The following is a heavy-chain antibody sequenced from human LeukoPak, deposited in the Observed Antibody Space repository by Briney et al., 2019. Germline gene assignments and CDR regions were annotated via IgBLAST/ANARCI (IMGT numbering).Heavy chain of an antibody. CDR1: GFTFSSYG. V-gene: IGHV3-30*02. Sequence: RGSLRLSCAASGFTFSSYGMHWVRQAPGKGLEWVAFIRYDGSNKYYADSVKGRFTISRDNSKNTLYLQMNSLRAEDTAVYYCAKDPAFYYDILTGYPDMWGQGTLVTVSS. J-gene: IGHJ4*02. CDR3: AKDPAFYYDILTGYPDM. D-gene: IGHD3-9*01. CDR2: IRYDGSNK.